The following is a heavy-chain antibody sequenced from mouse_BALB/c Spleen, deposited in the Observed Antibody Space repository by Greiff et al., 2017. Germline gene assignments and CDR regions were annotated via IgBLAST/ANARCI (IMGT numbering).Heavy chain of an antibody. CDR3: ARWDYYGSSPRYFDV. V-gene: IGHV3-6*02. Sequence: VQLKESGPGLVKPSQSLSLTCSVTGYSITSGYYWNWIRQFPGNKLEWMGYISYDGSNNYNPSLKNRISITRDTSKNQFFLKLNSVTTEDTATYYCARWDYYGSSPRYFDVWGAGTTVTVSS. CDR2: ISYDGSN. J-gene: IGHJ1*01. CDR1: GYSITSGYY. D-gene: IGHD1-1*01.